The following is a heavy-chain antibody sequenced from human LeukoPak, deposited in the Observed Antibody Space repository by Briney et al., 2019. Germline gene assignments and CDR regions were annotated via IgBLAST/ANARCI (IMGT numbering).Heavy chain of an antibody. D-gene: IGHD3-22*01. V-gene: IGHV1-8*01. CDR3: ARPQSKYYYDSSGYHYAFDI. Sequence: ASVKVSCKASGYTFTSYDINWVRQATGQGLEWMGWMNPNSGNTGYAQKFQGRVTMTRNTSISTAYMELSSLRSEDTAVYYCARPQSKYYYDSSGYHYAFDIWGQGTMVTVSS. CDR2: MNPNSGNT. CDR1: GYTFTSYD. J-gene: IGHJ3*02.